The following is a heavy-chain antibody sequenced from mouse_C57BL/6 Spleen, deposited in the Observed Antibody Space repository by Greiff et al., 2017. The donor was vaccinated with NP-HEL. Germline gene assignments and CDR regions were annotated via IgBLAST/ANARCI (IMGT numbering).Heavy chain of an antibody. CDR3: ARRDYGSSYGNWYFDV. J-gene: IGHJ1*03. D-gene: IGHD1-1*01. Sequence: EVQLQQSGPELVKPGASVKISCKASGYSFTDYNMNWVKQSNGKSLEWIGVINPNYGTTSYNQKFKGKATLTVDQSSSTAYMQLNSLTSEDSAVYYCARRDYGSSYGNWYFDVWGTGTTVTVSS. V-gene: IGHV1-39*01. CDR2: INPNYGTT. CDR1: GYSFTDYN.